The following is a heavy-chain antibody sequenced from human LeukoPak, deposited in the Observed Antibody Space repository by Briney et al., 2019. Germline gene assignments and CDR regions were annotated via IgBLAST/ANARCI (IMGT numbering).Heavy chain of an antibody. CDR2: ISWDGGVT. J-gene: IGHJ4*02. CDR1: GFTFDDHT. V-gene: IGHV3-43*01. D-gene: IGHD5-24*01. Sequence: GGSLRLSCAASGFTFDDHTMHWVRQAPGKGLEWVSLISWDGGVTKCVGSVKGRFTISRDNSKNSLYLQMNSLRTEDTALYYCAKSDHRGDGFNYDYWGQGTLVTVSS. CDR3: AKSDHRGDGFNYDY.